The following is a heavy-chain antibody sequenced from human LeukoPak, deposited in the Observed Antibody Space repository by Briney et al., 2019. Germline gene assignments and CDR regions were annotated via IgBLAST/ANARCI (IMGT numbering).Heavy chain of an antibody. V-gene: IGHV4-34*01. D-gene: IGHD6-13*01. CDR1: GGSFSGYY. Sequence: SETLSLTCAVYGGSFSGYYWSWIRQPPGKGVEWIGEINHSGSTNYNPSLKSRVTISVDTSKNQFSLKLSSVTAADTAVYYCARPGIAAAVYNWFDPWGQGTLVTVSS. J-gene: IGHJ5*02. CDR3: ARPGIAAAVYNWFDP. CDR2: INHSGST.